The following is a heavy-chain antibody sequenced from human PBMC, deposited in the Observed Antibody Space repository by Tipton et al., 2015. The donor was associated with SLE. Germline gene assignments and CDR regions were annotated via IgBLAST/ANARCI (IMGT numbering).Heavy chain of an antibody. Sequence: TLSLTCSVSGGSINSGPYYWTWIRQPAGKGLEWIGHILTSGSSSDNPSLESRVTISIDRSKNQFSLKLSSVTAGDTAVYFRARVRKYFDYGRYSPWGMDVWGQGTTVTVSS. J-gene: IGHJ6*02. CDR3: ARVRKYFDYGRYSPWGMDV. CDR2: ILTSGSS. CDR1: GGSINSGPYY. V-gene: IGHV4-61*09. D-gene: IGHD3-22*01.